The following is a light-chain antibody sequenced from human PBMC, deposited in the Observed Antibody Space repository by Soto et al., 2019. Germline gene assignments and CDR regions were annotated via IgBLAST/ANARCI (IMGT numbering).Light chain of an antibody. V-gene: IGKV3-20*01. CDR3: PQYGSSPLT. CDR2: GAF. CDR1: QSVSNNY. J-gene: IGKJ4*01. Sequence: EIVLTQSPGTLSLSPGERATVSCRASQSVSNNYLAWYQQKPGQAPRLLIYGAFSRATGIPDRFSGGGSGTDFTLTISRLEPEDFAVYYCPQYGSSPLTFGGGTKVDNK.